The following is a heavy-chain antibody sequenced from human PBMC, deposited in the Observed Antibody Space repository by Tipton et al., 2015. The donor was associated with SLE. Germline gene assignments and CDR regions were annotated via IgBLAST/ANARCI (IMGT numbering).Heavy chain of an antibody. J-gene: IGHJ3*02. CDR2: INDSGTT. Sequence: TLSLTCTVSGASVSSHYWSWIRQSPGKGLEWIGEINDSGTTHYNPSLKSRVTISIDTSENQFSLKLTSMTAADTAVYYCARHFPRHYDSRTYSEAFDIWGQGTMVTVSS. CDR3: ARHFPRHYDSRTYSEAFDI. CDR1: GASVSSHY. D-gene: IGHD3-22*01. V-gene: IGHV4-34*01.